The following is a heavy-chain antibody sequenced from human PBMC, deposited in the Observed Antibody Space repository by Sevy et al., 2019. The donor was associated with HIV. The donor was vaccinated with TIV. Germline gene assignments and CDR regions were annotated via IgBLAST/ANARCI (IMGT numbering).Heavy chain of an antibody. Sequence: WGSLRLSCAASGFTFSSYSMNWVRQAPGKGLEWVSSISSSSSYIYYADSVKGRFTISRDNAKNSLYLQMNSLRAEDTAVYYCARQELQLDGVDYYYYGMDVWGQGTTVTVSS. V-gene: IGHV3-21*01. D-gene: IGHD6-13*01. J-gene: IGHJ6*02. CDR2: ISSSSSYI. CDR1: GFTFSSYS. CDR3: ARQELQLDGVDYYYYGMDV.